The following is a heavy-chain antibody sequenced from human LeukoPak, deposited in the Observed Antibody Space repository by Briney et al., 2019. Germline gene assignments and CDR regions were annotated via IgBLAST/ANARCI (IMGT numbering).Heavy chain of an antibody. CDR3: AKVIGGRRADY. V-gene: IGHV3-74*01. J-gene: IGHJ4*02. CDR2: IASDGSST. CDR1: GFTFSSYW. Sequence: GGSLRLSCAASGFTFSSYWMNWVRQAPGKGLVWVSRIASDGSSTTYADSVKDRFSISRDNAKNTLYLQMNSLRAEDTAVYYCAKVIGGRRADYWGQGTLVTVSS.